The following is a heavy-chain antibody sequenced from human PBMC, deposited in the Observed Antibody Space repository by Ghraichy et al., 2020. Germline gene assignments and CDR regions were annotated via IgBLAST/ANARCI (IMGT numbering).Heavy chain of an antibody. CDR3: ARWSLPSPELGRAFDI. CDR2: IYYSGST. V-gene: IGHV4-59*01. CDR1: GGSISSYY. Sequence: SETLSLTCTVSGGSISSYYWSWIRQPPGKGLEWIGYIYYSGSTNYNPSLKSRVTISVDTSKNQFSLKLSSVTAADTAVYYCARWSLPSPELGRAFDIWGQGTMVTVSS. J-gene: IGHJ3*02. D-gene: IGHD4-23*01.